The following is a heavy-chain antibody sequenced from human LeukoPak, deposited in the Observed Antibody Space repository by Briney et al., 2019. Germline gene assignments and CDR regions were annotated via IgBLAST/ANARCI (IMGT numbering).Heavy chain of an antibody. V-gene: IGHV1-69*05. CDR1: GYTFTSYD. J-gene: IGHJ4*02. CDR3: ARGRYYYDSSGYWGFDY. Sequence: ASVKVSFKASGYTFTSYDINWVRQAPGQGLEWMGGIIPIFGTANYAQKFQGRVTITTDESTSTAYMELSSLRSEDTAVYYCARGRYYYDSSGYWGFDYWGQGTLVTVSS. CDR2: IIPIFGTA. D-gene: IGHD3-22*01.